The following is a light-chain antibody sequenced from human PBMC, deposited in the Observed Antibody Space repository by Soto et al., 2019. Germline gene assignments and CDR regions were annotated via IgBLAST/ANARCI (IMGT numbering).Light chain of an antibody. Sequence: IVLTHSPASLSVTPGRSVTLSSRDSQGISKKVAWYQHKPGQAPRLLISAVSTGATGVPARFSGSGPGTEFTLTINSLQSEDCATYYCQQYHTWPVTFGGGTKVDIK. CDR1: QGISKK. V-gene: IGKV3-15*01. CDR2: AVS. CDR3: QQYHTWPVT. J-gene: IGKJ4*01.